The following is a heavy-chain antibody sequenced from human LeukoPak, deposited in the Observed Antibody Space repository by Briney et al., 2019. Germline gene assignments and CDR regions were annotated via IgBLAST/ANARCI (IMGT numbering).Heavy chain of an antibody. CDR3: ARFFDSVDAFDI. CDR1: GDSVSSNSAA. D-gene: IGHD3-3*01. Sequence: SQTLSLTCAISGDSVSSNSAAWNWIRQSPSKGLEWLGRTYYRSKWYNDYAVSVKSRITINPDTSKNQFSLQLSSVTPEDAAVYYCARFFDSVDAFDIWGQGTMVTVSS. CDR2: TYYRSKWYN. J-gene: IGHJ3*02. V-gene: IGHV6-1*01.